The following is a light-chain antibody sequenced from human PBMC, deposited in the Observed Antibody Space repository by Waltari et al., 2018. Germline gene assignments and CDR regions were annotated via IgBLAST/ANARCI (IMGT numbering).Light chain of an antibody. Sequence: QSALTQPASVSGSPGQSITISCTGTTSDIGSYNLVSWYQQHPGEVPKLIIYEVNKRPSGVSNHFSGSKSGNTASRTISGLQPEDEADYYCCSYGGASLRVFGGGTKVTVL. J-gene: IGLJ3*02. CDR2: EVN. CDR1: TSDIGSYNL. CDR3: CSYGGASLRV. V-gene: IGLV2-23*02.